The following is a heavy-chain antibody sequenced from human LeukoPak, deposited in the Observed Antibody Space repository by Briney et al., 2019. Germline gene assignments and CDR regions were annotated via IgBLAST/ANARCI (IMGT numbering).Heavy chain of an antibody. CDR2: IKQDGNEK. V-gene: IGHV3-7*01. CDR3: SRVGTRVYSADAGDY. Sequence: GGSLRLSCAASGFTFSTYWMSWVRQAPGKGLEWVANIKQDGNEKYYVDSVKGRFTISRDNAKNSLYLQINSLRAEDTAVYYCSRVGTRVYSADAGDYWGQGTLVTVSS. CDR1: GFTFSTYW. D-gene: IGHD5-12*01. J-gene: IGHJ4*02.